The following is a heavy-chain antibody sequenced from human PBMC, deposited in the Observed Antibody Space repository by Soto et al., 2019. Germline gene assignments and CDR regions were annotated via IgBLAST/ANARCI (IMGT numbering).Heavy chain of an antibody. J-gene: IGHJ6*02. V-gene: IGHV4-59*01. Sequence: SETLSLTCTVSGGSISSYYWSWIRQPPGKGLEWIGYIYYSGSTNYNPSLKSRVTISVDTSKNQFSLKLRSDDTAVYYCARSSSSGYYGMDVWVQGTTVTVSS. CDR2: IYYSGST. D-gene: IGHD6-6*01. CDR1: GGSISSYY. CDR3: ARSSSSGYYGMDV.